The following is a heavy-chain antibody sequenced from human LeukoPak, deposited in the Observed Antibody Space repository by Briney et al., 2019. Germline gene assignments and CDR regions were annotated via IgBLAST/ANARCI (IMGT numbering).Heavy chain of an antibody. CDR3: SSGWDYYYYMDV. J-gene: IGHJ6*03. CDR1: GGTFSSYA. V-gene: IGHV1-69*13. CDR2: IIPIFGTA. D-gene: IGHD6-19*01. Sequence: PGASVKVSCKASGGTFSSYAISWVRQAPGQGLEWMGGIIPIFGTANYAQKFQGRVTITADESTSTAYMELSSLRSEDTAVYYCSSGWDYYYYMDVWGKGTTVTISS.